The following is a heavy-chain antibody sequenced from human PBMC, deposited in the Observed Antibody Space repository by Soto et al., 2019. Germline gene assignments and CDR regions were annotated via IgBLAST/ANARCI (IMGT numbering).Heavy chain of an antibody. J-gene: IGHJ4*02. CDR2: ITGSGGST. CDR3: AKDRYGDYGGIDY. CDR1: GFTLSSYS. Sequence: GGSLRLSCAASGFTLSSYSMNWVRQAPGKGLEWVSVITGSGGSTYYADSVKGRFTISRDTSKNTLFLQMNSLRAEDTAVYYCAKDRYGDYGGIDYWGQGTMVTVSS. D-gene: IGHD4-17*01. V-gene: IGHV3-23*01.